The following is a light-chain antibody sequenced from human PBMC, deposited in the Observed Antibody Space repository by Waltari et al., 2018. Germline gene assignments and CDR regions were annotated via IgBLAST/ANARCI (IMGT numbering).Light chain of an antibody. CDR1: SSDIGVSNN. J-gene: IGLJ2*01. CDR2: DVT. V-gene: IGLV2-14*03. Sequence: QSALTQPASVSGSPGQSITIPCTGTSSDIGVSNNVSWYQQHPGKAPKLIIYDVTERPSGVSNRFSGSKSGNTASLTISGLQTDDESDYFCSSYSDISISLLFGGGTKLTVL. CDR3: SSYSDISISLL.